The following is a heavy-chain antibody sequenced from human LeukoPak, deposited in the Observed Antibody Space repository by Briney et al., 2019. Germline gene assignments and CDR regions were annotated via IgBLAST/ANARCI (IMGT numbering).Heavy chain of an antibody. V-gene: IGHV1-69*13. J-gene: IGHJ4*02. D-gene: IGHD6-19*01. Sequence: ASVKVSCKASGGTFSSYAISWVRQAPGQGLEWMGGIIPIFGTANYAQEFQGRVTITADESTSTAYMELSSLRSEDTAVYYCARVGIAVAGHFDYWGQGTLVTVSS. CDR1: GGTFSSYA. CDR2: IIPIFGTA. CDR3: ARVGIAVAGHFDY.